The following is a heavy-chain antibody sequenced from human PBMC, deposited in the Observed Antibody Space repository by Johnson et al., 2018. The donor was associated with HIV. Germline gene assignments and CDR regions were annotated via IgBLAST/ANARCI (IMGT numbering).Heavy chain of an antibody. Sequence: VQLVESGGGVVRPGGSLRLSCADSGFTFDDYGMSWVRQTPGKGLEWVSGINWNGGSKGYANSVKGRFTISRDNSRNTLYLQMGRLRVEDMAVYYCARDVASVYGSGDHAFDIWGQGTMVTVSS. J-gene: IGHJ3*02. CDR2: INWNGGSK. CDR3: ARDVASVYGSGDHAFDI. V-gene: IGHV3-20*04. CDR1: GFTFDDYG. D-gene: IGHD3-10*01.